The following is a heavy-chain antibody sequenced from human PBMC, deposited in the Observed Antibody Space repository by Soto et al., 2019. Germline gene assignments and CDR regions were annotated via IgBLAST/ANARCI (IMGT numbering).Heavy chain of an antibody. CDR2: ISPNGVAI. CDR3: AKVLRGGAMPGPDY. D-gene: IGHD3-16*01. CDR1: GFTFSTYA. V-gene: IGHV3-23*01. Sequence: PGGSLRLSCAASGFTFSTYAMSWVRQAPGKGLEWVSVISPNGVAIFYADSVKGRFTISRDNSRNTLYLQMNSLRAEDTAVYYCAKVLRGGAMPGPDYWGQGTLVTVSS. J-gene: IGHJ4*02.